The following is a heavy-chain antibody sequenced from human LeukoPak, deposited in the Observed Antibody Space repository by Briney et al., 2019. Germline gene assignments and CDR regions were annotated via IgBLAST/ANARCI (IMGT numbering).Heavy chain of an antibody. D-gene: IGHD3-9*01. Sequence: GGSLRLSCAASGFTFSSYSMNWVRQAPGKGLEWVSSISSSSYIYYADSVKGRFTISRDNAKNSLYLQMNSLRAEDTAVYYCARDSGYYDILTGYSPGGWFDPRGQGTLVTVSS. V-gene: IGHV3-21*01. CDR1: GFTFSSYS. J-gene: IGHJ5*02. CDR2: ISSSSYI. CDR3: ARDSGYYDILTGYSPGGWFDP.